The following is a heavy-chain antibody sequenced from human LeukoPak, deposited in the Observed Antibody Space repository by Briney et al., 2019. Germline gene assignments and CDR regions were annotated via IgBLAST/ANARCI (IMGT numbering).Heavy chain of an antibody. V-gene: IGHV3-74*01. Sequence: PGGSLRLSCAASGFAFSRYWMHWVRQAPGKGLVWVSRINSDGSSTSYADSVKGRFTISRDNAKNTLCLQMNSLRAEDTAVYYCARAGGLGIQNYYYYMDVWGKGTTVTVSS. CDR1: GFAFSRYW. J-gene: IGHJ6*03. D-gene: IGHD7-27*01. CDR2: INSDGSST. CDR3: ARAGGLGIQNYYYYMDV.